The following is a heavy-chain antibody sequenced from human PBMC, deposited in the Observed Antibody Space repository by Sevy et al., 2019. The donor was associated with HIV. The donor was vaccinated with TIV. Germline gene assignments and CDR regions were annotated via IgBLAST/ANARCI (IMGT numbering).Heavy chain of an antibody. CDR3: ARDRYYGSGSYYTATYYFYGMDV. V-gene: IGHV6-1*01. D-gene: IGHD3-10*01. Sequence: SQTLSLTCAISGDSVSSNSAAWNWIRQSPSRGLEWLGRTYYRSKWFNDYAVSVKSRITINPDTSKNKFALQLNSVNPQDMALYYCARDRYYGSGSYYTATYYFYGMDVWGQGTTVTVSS. CDR2: TYYRSKWFN. CDR1: GDSVSSNSAA. J-gene: IGHJ6*02.